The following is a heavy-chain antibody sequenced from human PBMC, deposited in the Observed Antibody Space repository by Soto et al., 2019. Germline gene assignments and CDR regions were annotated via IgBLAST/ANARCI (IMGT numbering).Heavy chain of an antibody. J-gene: IGHJ6*01. CDR2: IGKNGCDI. CDR1: GFIFSEYE. Sequence: SLILSCDLSGFIFSEYEFIWVRQDSRMVMEWVSYIGKNGCDIYDADSVKGGITISRGDDKSTLSLEMNSLIAEATSVADCVRARGSRYYAKDAWGQGTMVTVS. CDR3: VRARGSRYYAKDA. V-gene: IGHV3-48*03. D-gene: IGHD1-20*01.